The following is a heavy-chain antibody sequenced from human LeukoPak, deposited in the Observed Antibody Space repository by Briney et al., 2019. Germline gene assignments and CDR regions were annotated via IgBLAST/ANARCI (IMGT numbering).Heavy chain of an antibody. J-gene: IGHJ5*01. CDR2: IYDRGPA. V-gene: IGHV4-30-2*06. D-gene: IGHD3-10*01. CDR1: GYAITSGGFS. Sequence: SETLSLTCTVSGYAITSGGFSWIWIRQSPGKGLEWIGCIYDRGPAYYNPSLKSRFTISVDRPKNQFFLNVTSLTAADTAVYFCARSRQASGLFNSWGQGTLVVVSS. CDR3: ARSRQASGLFNS.